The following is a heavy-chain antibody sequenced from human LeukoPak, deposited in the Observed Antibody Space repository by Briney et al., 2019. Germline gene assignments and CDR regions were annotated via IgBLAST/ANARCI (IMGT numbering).Heavy chain of an antibody. D-gene: IGHD1-26*01. J-gene: IGHJ3*02. CDR2: IYYSGST. V-gene: IGHV4-59*08. CDR3: ARYIVGATGAFDI. Sequence: SETLSLTCTVSGGSISSYYWSWIRQPPGKGLEWIGYIYYSGSTNYNPSLKSRVTISVDTSKNQFSLELSSVTAADTAVYYCARYIVGATGAFDIWGQGTKVTVSS. CDR1: GGSISSYY.